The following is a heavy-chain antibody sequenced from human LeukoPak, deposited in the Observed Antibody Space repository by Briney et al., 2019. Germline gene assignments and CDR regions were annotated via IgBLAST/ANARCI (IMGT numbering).Heavy chain of an antibody. CDR3: ARGEMAAGQFDY. CDR1: GFSFSSYA. CDR2: ITGSGAST. Sequence: GGSLRLSCAASGFSFSSYAMSWVRQAPGKGLEWVSAITGSGASTYYADSVRGRFTISRDNSKNTLFLQLDSLRVEDTAVYYCARGEMAAGQFDYWGQGTLVTVSS. V-gene: IGHV3-23*01. D-gene: IGHD6-13*01. J-gene: IGHJ4*02.